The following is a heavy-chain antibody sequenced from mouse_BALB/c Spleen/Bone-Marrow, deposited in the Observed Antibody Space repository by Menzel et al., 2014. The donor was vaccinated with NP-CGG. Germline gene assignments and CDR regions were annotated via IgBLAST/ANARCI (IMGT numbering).Heavy chain of an antibody. CDR1: GFTFSSYY. Sequence: EVKLVESGGGLVKLGGSLKLSCAASGFTFSSYYMSWVRQTPEKRLELVAAINSNGGSTYYPDTVKGRFTISRDNAKNTLYLQISSLKSEDTALYYCARRGSSPYYFDYWGQGTTLTVSS. V-gene: IGHV5-6-2*01. CDR3: ARRGSSPYYFDY. CDR2: INSNGGST. J-gene: IGHJ2*01. D-gene: IGHD1-1*01.